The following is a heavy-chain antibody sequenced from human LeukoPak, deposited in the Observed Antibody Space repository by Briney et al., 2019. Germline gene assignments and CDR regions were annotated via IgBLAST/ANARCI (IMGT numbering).Heavy chain of an antibody. D-gene: IGHD3-10*01. Sequence: ASVKVSCKASGGTFSSYAISWVRQATGQGLEWMGWMNPNSGNTGYAQKFQGRVTMTRNTSISTAYMELSSLRSEDTAVYYCARGSGMVRGALDYWGQGTLVTVSS. CDR1: GGTFSSYA. J-gene: IGHJ4*02. V-gene: IGHV1-8*02. CDR2: MNPNSGNT. CDR3: ARGSGMVRGALDY.